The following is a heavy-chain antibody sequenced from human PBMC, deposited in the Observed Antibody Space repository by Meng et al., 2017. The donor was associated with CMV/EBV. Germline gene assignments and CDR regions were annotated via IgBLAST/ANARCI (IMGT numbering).Heavy chain of an antibody. CDR1: GYSLSSGYY. CDR2: IYHSGST. Sequence: SETLSLTCTVSGYSLSSGYYWGWIRQPPGKGLEWIGSIYHSGSTYYNPSLKSRVTISVDTSKNQFSLKLSSVTAADTAVYYCARSGRSSSSGRSFLDYWGQGTLVTVSS. CDR3: ARSGRSSSSGRSFLDY. J-gene: IGHJ4*02. V-gene: IGHV4-38-2*02. D-gene: IGHD6-6*01.